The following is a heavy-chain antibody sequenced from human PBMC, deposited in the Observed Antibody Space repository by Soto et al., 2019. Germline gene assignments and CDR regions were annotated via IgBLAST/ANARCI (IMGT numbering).Heavy chain of an antibody. D-gene: IGHD3-3*01. V-gene: IGHV1-69*13. Sequence: GASVKVSCKASGGTFSSYAISWVRRAPGQGLEWMGGIIPIFGTANYAQKFQGRVTITADESTSTAYMELSSLRSEDTAVYYCATMCITIFGVVSCYYYGMDVWGQGTTVTVSS. CDR3: ATMCITIFGVVSCYYYGMDV. J-gene: IGHJ6*02. CDR1: GGTFSSYA. CDR2: IIPIFGTA.